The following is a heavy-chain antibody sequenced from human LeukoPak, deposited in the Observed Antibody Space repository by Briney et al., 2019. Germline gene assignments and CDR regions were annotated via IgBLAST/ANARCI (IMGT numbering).Heavy chain of an antibody. V-gene: IGHV4-39*02. CDR1: GDSINTKSYY. D-gene: IGHD6-13*01. J-gene: IGHJ4*02. Sequence: SETLSLTCTVSGDSINTKSYYWGWIRQPPGKGLEWIGSIYYSGNTYYNPSLKSRVTLSIDTSKNQFSLKLSSVTAADTAVYYCARESIAAAAVDYWGQGTLVTVSS. CDR2: IYYSGNT. CDR3: ARESIAAAAVDY.